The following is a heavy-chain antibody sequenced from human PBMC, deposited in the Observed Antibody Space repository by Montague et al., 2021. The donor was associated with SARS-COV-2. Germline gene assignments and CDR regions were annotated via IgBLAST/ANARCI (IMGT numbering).Heavy chain of an antibody. Sequence: SETLSLTCTVAGGSISSYYWSWIRQPPGKGLEWIGYINYSGSTNYNPSLRSRATISLDLSKNQFSLDLNSVTAADTAVYYCARNAYNHYGLDVWGQGTTVTVSS. CDR2: INYSGST. CDR1: GGSISSYY. J-gene: IGHJ6*02. CDR3: ARNAYNHYGLDV. V-gene: IGHV4-59*08.